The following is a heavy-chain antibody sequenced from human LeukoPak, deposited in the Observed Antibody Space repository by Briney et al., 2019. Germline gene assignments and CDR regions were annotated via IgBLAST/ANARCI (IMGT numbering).Heavy chain of an antibody. J-gene: IGHJ4*02. CDR2: ISSSSSTI. Sequence: AGGSLRLSCAASGFTFSSYGMTWVRQAPGKGLEWVSYISSSSSTIYYADSVKGRFTISRDNSKNTVYLQMNSLRTEDTAVYYCARSLTMVRAYDYWGQGTLVTVSS. CDR3: ARSLTMVRAYDY. CDR1: GFTFSSYG. D-gene: IGHD3-10*01. V-gene: IGHV3-48*01.